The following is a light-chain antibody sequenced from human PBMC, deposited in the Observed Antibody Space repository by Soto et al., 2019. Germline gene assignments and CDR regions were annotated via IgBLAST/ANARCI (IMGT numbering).Light chain of an antibody. V-gene: IGKV1-9*01. CDR1: QGISSY. CDR2: AAS. J-gene: IGKJ5*01. Sequence: DIQLTQSPSFLSASVGDRVTITCRASQGISSYLAWYQQKPGKAPKLLIYAASTLQSGVPSRFSGSGSGTEFTLTISSLQPEDFATYYCQHPGVTFGQGTRLEIK. CDR3: QHPGVT.